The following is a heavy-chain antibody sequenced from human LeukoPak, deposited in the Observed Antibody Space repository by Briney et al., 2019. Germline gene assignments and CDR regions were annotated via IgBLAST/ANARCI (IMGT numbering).Heavy chain of an antibody. J-gene: IGHJ4*02. CDR2: IYYSGST. V-gene: IGHV4-59*01. CDR3: ARGGIQLWYNFDY. CDR1: GGSISSYY. D-gene: IGHD5-18*01. Sequence: PSETLSLTCTVSGGSISSYYWSWIRQPPGKGLEWIGYIYYSGSTNYNPSLKSRVTISVGTSKNQFSLKLSSVTAADTAVYYCARGGIQLWYNFDYWGQGTLVTVSS.